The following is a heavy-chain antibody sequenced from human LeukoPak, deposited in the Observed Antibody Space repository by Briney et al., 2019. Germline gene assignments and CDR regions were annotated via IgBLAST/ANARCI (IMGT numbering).Heavy chain of an antibody. D-gene: IGHD3-10*01. CDR3: AREATMVRGSPIDY. J-gene: IGHJ4*02. CDR2: IYYSGST. V-gene: IGHV4-4*02. Sequence: SETLSLTCAVSGGSISSSNWWSWVRQPPGKGLEWIGSIYYSGSTYYNPSLKSRVTISVDTSKNQFSLKLSSVTAADTAVYYCAREATMVRGSPIDYWGQGTLVTVSS. CDR1: GGSISSSNW.